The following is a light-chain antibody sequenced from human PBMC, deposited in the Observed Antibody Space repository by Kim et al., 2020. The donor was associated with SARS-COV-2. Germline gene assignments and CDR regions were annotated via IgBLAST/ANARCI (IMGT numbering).Light chain of an antibody. CDR2: GAS. Sequence: SPGERATRSCRASQNVVTNYLAWYQQRPGQAPRLLIYGASSRATYIPDRFTGSGSGTDFTLTISRLEPEDFAVYYCQQYSSSPGTFGQGTRLEIK. J-gene: IGKJ5*01. CDR3: QQYSSSPGT. CDR1: QNVVTNY. V-gene: IGKV3-20*01.